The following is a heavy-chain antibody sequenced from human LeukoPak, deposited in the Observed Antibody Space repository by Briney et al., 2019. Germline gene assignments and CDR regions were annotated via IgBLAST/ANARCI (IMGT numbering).Heavy chain of an antibody. V-gene: IGHV1-46*01. CDR3: ARVRGSDIVVVVAATFNWFDP. D-gene: IGHD2-15*01. CDR2: INPSGGST. J-gene: IGHJ5*02. Sequence: ASVKVSCKASGYTFTSYYMHWVRQAPGQGLEWMGIINPSGGSTSYAQKFQGRVTMTRDMSTSTAYMELRSLRSDDTAVYYCARVRGSDIVVVVAATFNWFDPWGQGTLVTVSS. CDR1: GYTFTSYY.